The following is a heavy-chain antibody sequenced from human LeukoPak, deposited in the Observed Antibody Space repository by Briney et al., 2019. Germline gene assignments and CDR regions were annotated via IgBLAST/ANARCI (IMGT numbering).Heavy chain of an antibody. Sequence: GGSLRLSCAASGFTFSFYSMNWVRQAPGKGLEWVSAISGSGGSTYYADSVKGRFTISRDNSKNTLYLQMNSLRAEDTAVYYCAKVGYYYDSSGYYYGFDPWGQGTLVTVSS. CDR1: GFTFSFYS. CDR2: ISGSGGST. J-gene: IGHJ5*02. V-gene: IGHV3-23*01. D-gene: IGHD3-22*01. CDR3: AKVGYYYDSSGYYYGFDP.